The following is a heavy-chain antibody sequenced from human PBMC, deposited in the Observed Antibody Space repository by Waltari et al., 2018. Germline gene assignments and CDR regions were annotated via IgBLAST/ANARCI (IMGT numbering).Heavy chain of an antibody. CDR2: ISYDGSNK. D-gene: IGHD6-19*01. CDR1: GFTFSSHA. Sequence: QVQLVESGGGVVQPGGSPRLTCAASGFTFSSHATHCVRQAPGKGLEWVAVISYDGSNKYYADSVKGRFTISRDNSKNTLYLQMNSLRAEDTAVYYCASIAVAGTGGNDYWGQGTLVTVSS. V-gene: IGHV3-30-3*01. J-gene: IGHJ4*02. CDR3: ASIAVAGTGGNDY.